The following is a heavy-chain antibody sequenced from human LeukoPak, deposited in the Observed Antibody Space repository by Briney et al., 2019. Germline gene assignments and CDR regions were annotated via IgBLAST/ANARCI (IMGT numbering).Heavy chain of an antibody. D-gene: IGHD1-26*01. V-gene: IGHV3-23*01. CDR1: GFTFSSYA. CDR2: ISGSGGST. Sequence: AGGSLRLSCAASGFTFSSYAMSWVRQAPGKGLEWVSAISGSGGSTYYADSVKGRFTISRDNSKNTLYLQMNSLRAEDTAVYYCAKSIVRGAPPGLWAFDIWGQGTMVTVSS. J-gene: IGHJ3*02. CDR3: AKSIVRGAPPGLWAFDI.